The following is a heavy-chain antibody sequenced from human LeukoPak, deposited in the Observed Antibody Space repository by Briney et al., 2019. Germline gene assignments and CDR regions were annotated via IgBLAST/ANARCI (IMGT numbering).Heavy chain of an antibody. CDR1: GGTFRNYS. Sequence: GASVKVSCKASGGTFRNYSVTWVRQAPGQGLEWMGWIIPIFGTPNYAQKFQGRVKVTTDDATGTAYMELSSLMSEDTAIYYCARVDRYHFYLDVWGKGTPVTVSS. CDR3: ARVDRYHFYLDV. CDR2: IIPIFGTP. J-gene: IGHJ6*03. V-gene: IGHV1-69*05.